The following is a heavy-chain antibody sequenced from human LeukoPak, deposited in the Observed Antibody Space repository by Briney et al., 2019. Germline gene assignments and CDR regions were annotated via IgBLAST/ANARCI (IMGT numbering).Heavy chain of an antibody. D-gene: IGHD3-10*01. CDR2: IYSGGST. V-gene: IGHV3-66*01. CDR3: ARDKVGDYYYYGMDV. CDR1: VFTVSSNY. Sequence: PGGSLRLSCAASVFTVSSNYMSWVRQSPGRGLEWVSVIYSGGSTYYADSVKGRFTISRDNSKNTLYLQMNSLRAEDTAVYYCARDKVGDYYYYGMDVWGQGTTVTVSS. J-gene: IGHJ6*02.